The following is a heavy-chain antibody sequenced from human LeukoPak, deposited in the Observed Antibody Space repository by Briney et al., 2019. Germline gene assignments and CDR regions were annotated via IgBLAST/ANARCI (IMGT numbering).Heavy chain of an antibody. J-gene: IGHJ4*02. Sequence: PGGSLRLSCAASGFTFSSFWMIWVRQAPGKGLEWVANIKEDGSVKNYVDSVKGRFTISRDNAKNSLFLQMNSLRAEDTAVYYCARERYGNYNWGQGNLVTVSS. CDR1: GFTFSSFW. CDR3: ARERYGNYN. D-gene: IGHD4-11*01. CDR2: IKEDGSVK. V-gene: IGHV3-7*03.